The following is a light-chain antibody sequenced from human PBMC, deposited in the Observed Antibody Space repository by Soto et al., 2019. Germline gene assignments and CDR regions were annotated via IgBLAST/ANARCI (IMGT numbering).Light chain of an antibody. Sequence: DIQMTQSPASVSASVGDRVTINCRASQGVSTWVAWFQQKPGQAPKLLIYAASLLQSGVPSRFSGSGSGTEFTLTISSLHPEDFATSFCQQANSFPVTFGQGTKLEI. CDR3: QQANSFPVT. J-gene: IGKJ2*01. CDR2: AAS. V-gene: IGKV1D-12*01. CDR1: QGVSTW.